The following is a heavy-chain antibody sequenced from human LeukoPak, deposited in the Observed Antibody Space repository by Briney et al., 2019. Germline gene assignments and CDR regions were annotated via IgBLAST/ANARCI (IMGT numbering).Heavy chain of an antibody. D-gene: IGHD2-15*01. J-gene: IGHJ6*03. CDR1: GFTFSTYN. CDR2: ISSSSSYI. Sequence: GGSLRLSCAASGFTFSTYNMNWVRQAPGKGLEWVSSISSSSSYIYYADSVKGRFTISRDNAKNSLYLQMNSLRAEDTAVYYCARDQCSGGSCYYYMDVWGKGTTVTVSS. V-gene: IGHV3-21*01. CDR3: ARDQCSGGSCYYYMDV.